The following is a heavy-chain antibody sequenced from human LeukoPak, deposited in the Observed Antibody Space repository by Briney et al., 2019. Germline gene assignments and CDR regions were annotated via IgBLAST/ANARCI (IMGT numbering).Heavy chain of an antibody. CDR3: AKGMREGGNWFDP. CDR2: ISYDGSNK. V-gene: IGHV3-30*18. J-gene: IGHJ5*02. D-gene: IGHD3-16*01. Sequence: GRSLRLSCAASGFTFSSYGMHWVRQAPGKGLEWVAVISYDGSNKYYADSVKGRFTISRDNSKNTLYLQMNSLRAEDTAAYYCAKGMREGGNWFDPWGQGTLITVSS. CDR1: GFTFSSYG.